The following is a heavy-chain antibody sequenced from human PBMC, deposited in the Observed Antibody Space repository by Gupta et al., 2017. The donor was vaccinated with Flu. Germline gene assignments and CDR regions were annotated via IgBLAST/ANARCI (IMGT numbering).Heavy chain of an antibody. CDR1: GGSISSGNSY. CDR2: IYTSGST. V-gene: IGHV4-61*02. Sequence: QVQLEESGPGLVEPSQTLSLTCAVSGGSISSGNSYWSWIRQPAGKGLEWIGLIYTSGSTNYNPSLKSRVTISVDTSKSQLSLKLSSVTAADTAVYYCAREFDTWGQGTLVTVSS. J-gene: IGHJ5*02. CDR3: AREFDT.